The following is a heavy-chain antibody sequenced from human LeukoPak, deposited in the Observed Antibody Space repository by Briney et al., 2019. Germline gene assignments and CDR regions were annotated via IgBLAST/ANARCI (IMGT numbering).Heavy chain of an antibody. CDR1: GFTVSSNY. J-gene: IGHJ6*03. D-gene: IGHD3-16*02. V-gene: IGHV3-53*01. CDR2: IYSGGST. Sequence: GRSLRLSCAASGFTVSSNYMSWVRQAPGKGLEWVSVIYSGGSTYYADSVKGRFTISRDNSKNTLYLQMNSLRAEDTAVYYCARAVVYDYVWGSYRYKDYYYYMDVWGKGTTVTVSS. CDR3: ARAVVYDYVWGSYRYKDYYYYMDV.